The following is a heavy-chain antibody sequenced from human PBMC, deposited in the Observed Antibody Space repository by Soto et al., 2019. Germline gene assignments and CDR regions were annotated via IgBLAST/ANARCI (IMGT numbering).Heavy chain of an antibody. V-gene: IGHV3-23*01. Sequence: EVQLLESGGGLVQPGGSLRLSCAASGITISNYPMSWVRQAPGKGLDWVSGISGSGDRTYYGDSAKGRFTISKDISKNSLSMQLYSLGVEDTAVYFCVKDDGGYPSTAPHWGQGTLVTVSS. CDR2: ISGSGDRT. CDR3: VKDDGGYPSTAPH. D-gene: IGHD3-22*01. CDR1: GITISNYP. J-gene: IGHJ4*02.